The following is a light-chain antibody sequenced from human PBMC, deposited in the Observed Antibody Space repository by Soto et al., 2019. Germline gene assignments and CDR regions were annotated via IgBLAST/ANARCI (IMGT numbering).Light chain of an antibody. J-gene: IGKJ4*01. CDR3: QQYYSYPLT. CDR1: QGISSW. V-gene: IGKV1-8*01. CDR2: AAS. Sequence: ALRMTHSPSSVSPPVLDRVTTTCWASQGISSWLAWYQQKPGKAPKLLIYAASTLQSGVPSRFSGSGSGTDFTLTISCLQSEDFATYYCQQYYSYPLTFGGGTKVDI.